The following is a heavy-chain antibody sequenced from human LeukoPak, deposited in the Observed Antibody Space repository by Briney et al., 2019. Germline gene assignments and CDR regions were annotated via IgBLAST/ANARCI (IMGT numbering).Heavy chain of an antibody. V-gene: IGHV4-59*01. CDR3: ARDFPNSSTRAFDI. Sequence: SETLSLTCTVSGGSISSYYWSWIRQPPGKGLEWIGYIYYSGSTNYNPSLKSRVTISVDTSKNQFSLKLSSVTAADTAVYYCARDFPNSSTRAFDIWGQGTMVTVSS. D-gene: IGHD6-6*01. CDR2: IYYSGST. CDR1: GGSISSYY. J-gene: IGHJ3*02.